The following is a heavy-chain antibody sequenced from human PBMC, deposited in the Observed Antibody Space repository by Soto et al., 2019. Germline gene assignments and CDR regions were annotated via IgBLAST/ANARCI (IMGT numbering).Heavy chain of an antibody. CDR1: GGSFSGYY. V-gene: IGHV4-34*01. D-gene: IGHD6-13*01. Sequence: QVQLQQWGAGLLKPSETLSLTCAVYGGSFSGYYWSWIRQPPGKGLEWIGEINHSGSTNYNPSLKSRVTISVDTSKNQFSLKLSSVPAADTAVYYCARIAARRYYYYGMDVWGQGTTVTVSS. J-gene: IGHJ6*02. CDR2: INHSGST. CDR3: ARIAARRYYYYGMDV.